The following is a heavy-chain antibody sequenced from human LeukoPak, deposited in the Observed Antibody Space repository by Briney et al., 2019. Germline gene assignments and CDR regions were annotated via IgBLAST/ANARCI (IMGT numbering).Heavy chain of an antibody. J-gene: IGHJ5*02. Sequence: GASVKVSCKTSGYSFTDYYMHWVRQAPGQGLKWMGWINPNSGGTSSAQKFQGRVTMTRDTSITTVYIEVRWLTSDDTAVYYCARADRLHGGPYLIGPWGQGTLVTVSS. CDR3: ARADRLHGGPYLIGP. CDR1: GYSFTDYY. CDR2: INPNSGGT. V-gene: IGHV1-2*02. D-gene: IGHD3-16*01.